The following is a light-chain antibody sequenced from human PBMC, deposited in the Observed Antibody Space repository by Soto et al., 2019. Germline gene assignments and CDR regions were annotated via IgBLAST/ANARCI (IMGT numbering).Light chain of an antibody. V-gene: IGKV1-12*01. CDR1: QAISTN. J-gene: IGKJ5*01. CDR2: AAS. Sequence: DIQMTQSPSSVSASVGDRVTITCRASQAISTNLAWYQQKPGRAPKLLIYAASTLQSGVPPRFSGSGSGTDFTLTISSLQPEDFEIYYCQQANRVPLSFGQGTRLEIK. CDR3: QQANRVPLS.